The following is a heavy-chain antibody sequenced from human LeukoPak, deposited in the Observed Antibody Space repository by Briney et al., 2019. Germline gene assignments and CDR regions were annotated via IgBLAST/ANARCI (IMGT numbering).Heavy chain of an antibody. V-gene: IGHV3-53*01. D-gene: IGHD6-19*01. CDR2: IYTGGNT. Sequence: GSLRLSCAASGFIVSSNYMNWVRQAPGKGLEWVSVIYTGGNTYYADSVKGRFTISRDNSKNTLYLQMHSLRAEDTAVYYCASPSSGQSFDIWGQGTMVTVSS. J-gene: IGHJ3*02. CDR3: ASPSSGQSFDI. CDR1: GFIVSSNY.